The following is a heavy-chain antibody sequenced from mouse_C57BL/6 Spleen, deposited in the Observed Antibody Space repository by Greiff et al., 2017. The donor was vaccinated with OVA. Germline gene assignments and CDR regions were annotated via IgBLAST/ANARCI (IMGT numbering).Heavy chain of an antibody. J-gene: IGHJ2*01. CDR3: ARVGESYDYDVRYFDY. D-gene: IGHD2-4*01. CDR2: IDPSDSYT. Sequence: QVQLQQPGAELVMPGASVKLSCEASGYTFTSYWMHWVKQRPGQGLKWIGEIDPSDSYTNYNQKFKGKSTLTVDKSSSTAYMQLSSLTSEDSAVYYCARVGESYDYDVRYFDYWGQGTTLTVSS. V-gene: IGHV1-69*01. CDR1: GYTFTSYW.